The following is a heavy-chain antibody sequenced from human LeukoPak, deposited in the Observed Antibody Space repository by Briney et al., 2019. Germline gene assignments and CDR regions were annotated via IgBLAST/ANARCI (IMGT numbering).Heavy chain of an antibody. CDR1: GYTFTGYY. D-gene: IGHD2-15*01. CDR3: ARDLSGYCSGGSCYSES. Sequence: GASVKLSCKASGYTFTGYYMHWVRQAPGQGLEWMGWINPNSGGTNYAQKFQGRVTMTRDTSISTAYMELNRLRSDDTAVYYCARDLSGYCSGGSCYSESWGQGTLVTVSS. CDR2: INPNSGGT. V-gene: IGHV1-2*02. J-gene: IGHJ4*02.